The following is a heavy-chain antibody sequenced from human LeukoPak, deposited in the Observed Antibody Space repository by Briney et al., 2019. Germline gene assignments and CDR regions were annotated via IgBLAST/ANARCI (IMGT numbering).Heavy chain of an antibody. Sequence: LETLSLTCAVYGGSFSGYYWSWIRQPPGKGLEWIGEINHSGSTNYNPSLKSRVTISVDTSKNQFSLKLSSVTAADTAVYYCARVSGDYYYAMDVWGRGTTVTVSS. D-gene: IGHD3-10*01. V-gene: IGHV4-34*01. J-gene: IGHJ6*02. CDR3: ARVSGDYYYAMDV. CDR1: GGSFSGYY. CDR2: INHSGST.